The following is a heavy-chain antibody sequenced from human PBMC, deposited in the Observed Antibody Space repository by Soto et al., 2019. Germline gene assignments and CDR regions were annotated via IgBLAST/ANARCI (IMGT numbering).Heavy chain of an antibody. V-gene: IGHV4-4*07. CDR2: IYTSGST. CDR1: GGSISSYY. J-gene: IGHJ4*02. D-gene: IGHD3-10*01. Sequence: ETLSLTCTVSGGSISSYYWTWIRQPSGKGLEWIGRIYTSGSTNYNPSLKSRVTMSVDTSKNQFSLKLSSVTAADTAVYYCARDLKFGQADYWGQGSQVAVSS. CDR3: ARDLKFGQADY.